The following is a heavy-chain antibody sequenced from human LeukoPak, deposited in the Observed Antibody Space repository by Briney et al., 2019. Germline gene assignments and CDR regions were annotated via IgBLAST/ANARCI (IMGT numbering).Heavy chain of an antibody. Sequence: GGSLRLSCAASGFTVSSNYMSWVRQAPGKGLEWVSVIYSGGSTYYADSVKGRFTISRDNSKKGRFTISRDNSKNTLYLQMNSLRAEDTAVYYCAKDSGMNWGQGTLVTVSS. CDR2: IYSGGST. CDR1: GFTVSSNY. V-gene: IGHV3-53*05. CDR3: AKDSGMN. J-gene: IGHJ4*02.